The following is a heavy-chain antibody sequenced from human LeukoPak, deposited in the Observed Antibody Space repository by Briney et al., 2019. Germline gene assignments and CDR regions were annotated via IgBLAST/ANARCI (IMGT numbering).Heavy chain of an antibody. CDR1: GYTFTSYF. CDR2: IIPIFGTA. CDR3: ARHEFSGYCSSTSCFKKNWFDP. V-gene: IGHV1-69*13. Sequence: GASVKVSCKASGYTFTSYFMHWVRQAPGQGLEWMGGIIPIFGTANYAQKFQGRVTITADESTSTAYMELSSLRSEDTAVYYCARHEFSGYCSSTSCFKKNWFDPWGQGTLVTVSS. D-gene: IGHD2-2*01. J-gene: IGHJ5*02.